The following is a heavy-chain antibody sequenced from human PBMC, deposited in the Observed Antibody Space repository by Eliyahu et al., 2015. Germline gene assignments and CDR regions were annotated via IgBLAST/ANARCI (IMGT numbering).Heavy chain of an antibody. CDR2: ISGTGGST. CDR3: AKQGSDYLDAFDY. Sequence: EVQLLESGGGLVQPGGSLRLFCAASGFTFNTHAMSWVRQAPGKGLEWVSGISGTGGSTYYADSVKGRFTLSRDNSGNTLSVSLQMNSLRAEDTAVYYCAKQGSDYLDAFDYWGQGTLVTVSS. D-gene: IGHD5-12*01. J-gene: IGHJ4*02. V-gene: IGHV3-23*01. CDR1: GFTFNTHA.